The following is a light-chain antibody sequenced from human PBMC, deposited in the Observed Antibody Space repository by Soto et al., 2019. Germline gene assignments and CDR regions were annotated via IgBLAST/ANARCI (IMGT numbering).Light chain of an antibody. CDR2: DVI. J-gene: IGLJ2*01. CDR1: SSDVGGYNY. Sequence: SALTQPASVSGSPGQSITISCTGTSSDVGGYNYVSWYQQHPGKAPKLMIYDVINRPSGVSKRFSGSKSGNSASLTISGLQAEDEADYYCSSYTSSSTYVVFGGGTKVTVL. V-gene: IGLV2-14*03. CDR3: SSYTSSSTYVV.